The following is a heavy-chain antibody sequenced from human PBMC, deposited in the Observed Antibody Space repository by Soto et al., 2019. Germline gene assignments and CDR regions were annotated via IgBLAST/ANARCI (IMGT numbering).Heavy chain of an antibody. CDR3: TTGGPAYYDFWSGYQREYYYYGMDV. J-gene: IGHJ6*02. D-gene: IGHD3-3*01. V-gene: IGHV3-15*01. CDR2: IKSKTDGGTT. Sequence: GSLRLSCAASGFTFSNAWMSWVRQAPGKGLEWVGRIKSKTDGGTTDYAAPVKGRFTISRDDSKNTLYLQMNSLKTEDTAVYYCTTGGPAYYDFWSGYQREYYYYGMDVWGQGTTVTVS. CDR1: GFTFSNAW.